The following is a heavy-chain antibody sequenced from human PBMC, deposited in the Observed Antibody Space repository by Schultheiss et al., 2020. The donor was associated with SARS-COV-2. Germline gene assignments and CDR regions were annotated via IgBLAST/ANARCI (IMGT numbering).Heavy chain of an antibody. CDR3: TRPFAYYYDSSAELSDI. CDR1: GLTLTKAW. CDR2: ISYDGSNK. J-gene: IGHJ3*02. V-gene: IGHV3-30-3*01. Sequence: GGSLRLSCEASGLTLTKAWMSWVRQAPGKGLEWVAVISYDGSNKYYADSVKGRFTISTDNSKNTAYLQMNSLKTEDTAVYYCTRPFAYYYDSSAELSDIWGQGTMVTVSS. D-gene: IGHD3-22*01.